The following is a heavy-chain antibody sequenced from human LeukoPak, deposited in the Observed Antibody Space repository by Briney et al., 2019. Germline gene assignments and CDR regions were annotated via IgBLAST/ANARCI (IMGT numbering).Heavy chain of an antibody. CDR2: IIPILGIA. V-gene: IGHV1-69*04. CDR3: ARPEPSGWDPLDY. CDR1: GGTFSSYA. D-gene: IGHD6-19*01. J-gene: IGHJ4*02. Sequence: SVKVSCKASGGTFSSYAISWVRQAPGQGLEWMGRIIPILGIANYAQKFQGRVTITADKSTSTAYMELSSLRSEDTAVYYCARPEPSGWDPLDYWGQGTLVTVSS.